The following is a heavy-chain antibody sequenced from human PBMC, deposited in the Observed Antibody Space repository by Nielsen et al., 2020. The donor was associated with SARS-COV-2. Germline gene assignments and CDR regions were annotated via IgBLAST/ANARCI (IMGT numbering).Heavy chain of an antibody. J-gene: IGHJ4*02. D-gene: IGHD2-8*01. CDR3: ARGHGHEYCTNGVCYRYYFDY. V-gene: IGHV4-34*01. CDR2: INHSGST. Sequence: SETLSLTCAVYGGSFSGYYWSWIRQPPGKGLEWIGEINHSGSTNYNPSLKSRVTISVDTSKNQFSLKLSSVTAADTAVYYCARGHGHEYCTNGVCYRYYFDYWGQGTLVTVSS. CDR1: GGSFSGYY.